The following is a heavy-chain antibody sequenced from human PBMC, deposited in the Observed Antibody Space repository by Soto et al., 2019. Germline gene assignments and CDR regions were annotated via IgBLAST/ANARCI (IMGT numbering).Heavy chain of an antibody. V-gene: IGHV2-70*04. CDR2: IDWDDDK. CDR3: ARSIAAADYYDY. Sequence: SGPTLVNPTQTLTLTCTFSGFSLSTSGMRVSWIRQPPGEALEWLARIDWDDDKFYSTSLKTRLTISKDTSKNQVVLTMTNMDPVDTATYYCARSIAAADYYDYWGQGTLVTVSS. D-gene: IGHD6-13*01. CDR1: GFSLSTSGMR. J-gene: IGHJ4*02.